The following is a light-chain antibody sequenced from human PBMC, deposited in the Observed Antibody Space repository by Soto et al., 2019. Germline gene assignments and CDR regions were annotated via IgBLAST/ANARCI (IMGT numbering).Light chain of an antibody. Sequence: ETVMTQSPATLSVAPGERVTLSCRTSESVRTNLAWYQAKPGQAPRLLIYDASTRATGIPARFSGSGSGTEFTLSIGSLQSEDFAVYYCQQYNNWPTYIFGQGTMLEI. CDR2: DAS. V-gene: IGKV3-15*01. J-gene: IGKJ2*01. CDR3: QQYNNWPTYI. CDR1: ESVRTN.